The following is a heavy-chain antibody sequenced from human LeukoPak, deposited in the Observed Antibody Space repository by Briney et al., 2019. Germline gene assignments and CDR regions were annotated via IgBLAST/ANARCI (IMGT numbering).Heavy chain of an antibody. CDR3: ARAGTTLFGVILNFDS. CDR1: GDSVTNNF. D-gene: IGHD3-10*01. J-gene: IGHJ4*02. Sequence: PSETLSLTCTVSGDSVTNNFWNWIRQSPGKGLEWIGFVSHSGKTNSNPALTSRVNISLDTSENRLSLNLSSATTADTAVYYCARAGTTLFGVILNFDSWGQGTLVTVSS. CDR2: VSHSGKT. V-gene: IGHV4-59*02.